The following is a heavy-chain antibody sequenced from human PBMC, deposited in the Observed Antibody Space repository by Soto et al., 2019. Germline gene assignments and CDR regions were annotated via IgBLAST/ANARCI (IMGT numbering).Heavy chain of an antibody. V-gene: IGHV1-2*02. D-gene: IGHD2-2*01. CDR3: ASAYDEYQLPDYYYYYGMDV. CDR1: GYTFTGYY. CDR2: INPNSGGT. Sequence: ASVKVSCKASGYTFTGYYMHWVRQAPGQGLEWMGWINPNSGGTNYAQKFQGRVTMTRDTSISTAYMELSRLRSDDTAVYYCASAYDEYQLPDYYYYYGMDVWGQGXTVTVYS. J-gene: IGHJ6*02.